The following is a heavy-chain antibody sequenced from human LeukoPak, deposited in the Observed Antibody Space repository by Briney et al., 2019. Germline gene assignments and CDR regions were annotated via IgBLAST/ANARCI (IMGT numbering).Heavy chain of an antibody. J-gene: IGHJ4*02. V-gene: IGHV3-7*04. D-gene: IGHD1-26*01. CDR2: IKPDGSEK. Sequence: GGSLRLSCAAAGSTFSDYWMTWVRQAPEKGLEWVANIKPDGSEKYYVDSVKGRFTISRDNAKNSLFLQMNSLRGEDTAVYYCARDSGSHWGQGTLVTVSS. CDR3: ARDSGSH. CDR1: GSTFSDYW.